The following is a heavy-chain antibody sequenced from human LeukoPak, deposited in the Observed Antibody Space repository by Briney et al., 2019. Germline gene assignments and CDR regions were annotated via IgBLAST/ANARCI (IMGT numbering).Heavy chain of an antibody. Sequence: PSETLSLTCTVSGGSISSYYWSWIRQPAGKGLEWIGRIYTSGSTNYNPSLKSRVTMSVDTSKNQFSLKLSPVTAADTAVYYCAREKGSSSWYINWFDPWGQGTLVTVSS. CDR2: IYTSGST. CDR3: AREKGSSSWYINWFDP. CDR1: GGSISSYY. D-gene: IGHD6-13*01. J-gene: IGHJ5*02. V-gene: IGHV4-4*07.